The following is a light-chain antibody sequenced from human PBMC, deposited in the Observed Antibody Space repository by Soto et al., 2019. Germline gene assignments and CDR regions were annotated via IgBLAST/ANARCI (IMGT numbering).Light chain of an antibody. Sequence: QSVLTQTPSVSGAPGQRVTISCTGRSSNIGAGYDVHWYQHLPGTAPKLLIYGTTNRPSGVPDRFSGSKSGISASLAITGLQAEDGADYFCATWDDSLNGFYVFGTGTKVTVL. CDR3: ATWDDSLNGFYV. CDR1: SSNIGAGYD. J-gene: IGLJ1*01. CDR2: GTT. V-gene: IGLV1-40*01.